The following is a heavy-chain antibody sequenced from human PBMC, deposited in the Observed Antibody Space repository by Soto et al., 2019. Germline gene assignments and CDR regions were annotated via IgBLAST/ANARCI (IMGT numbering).Heavy chain of an antibody. Sequence: ASVKVSCKASGYIFTIYYIHWVRQAPGQGLEWMGWINPFDGSRMFAQSFQGRVTMTRDTSTSTVYMEVSSLRSEDTATYYCAHRRIRGGSGWFEYYFDYWGQGTLVTVSS. CDR1: GYIFTIYY. J-gene: IGHJ4*02. CDR3: AHRRIRGGSGWFEYYFDY. CDR2: INPFDGSR. V-gene: IGHV1-46*01. D-gene: IGHD6-19*01.